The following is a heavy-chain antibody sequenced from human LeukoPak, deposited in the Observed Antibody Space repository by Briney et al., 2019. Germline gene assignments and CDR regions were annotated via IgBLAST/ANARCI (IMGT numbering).Heavy chain of an antibody. V-gene: IGHV3-15*01. J-gene: IGHJ4*02. D-gene: IGHD4-23*01. CDR2: IKSKTDGGTT. Sequence: PGGSLRLSCAASGFTFSNAWMSWVRQAPGKGLEWVGRIKSKTDGGTTDYAAPVKGRFAISRDDSKNTLYLQMNSLKTEDTAVYYCTTDRNGGNLFDYWGQGTLVTVSS. CDR1: GFTFSNAW. CDR3: TTDRNGGNLFDY.